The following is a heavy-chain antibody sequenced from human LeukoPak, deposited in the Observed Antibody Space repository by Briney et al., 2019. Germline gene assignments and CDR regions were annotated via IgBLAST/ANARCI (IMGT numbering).Heavy chain of an antibody. Sequence: SETLSLTCTVSGGSISSGGYSWGWIRQPPGTGLEWIGYISYSGSTYYNPSLKSRVTMSLDTSRNQFSLKLSSVTAADTAVYYCARGVYILSRKSYYFDYWGQGTLVTVSS. CDR3: ARGVYILSRKSYYFDY. V-gene: IGHV4-30-4*07. CDR1: GGSISSGGYS. CDR2: ISYSGST. D-gene: IGHD3-10*01. J-gene: IGHJ4*02.